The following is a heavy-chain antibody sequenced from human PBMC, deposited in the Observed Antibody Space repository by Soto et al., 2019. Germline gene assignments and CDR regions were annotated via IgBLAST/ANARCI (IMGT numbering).Heavy chain of an antibody. CDR3: ARVAVAGGYYYYGMDV. J-gene: IGHJ6*02. Sequence: SVKVSCKASGYTFTSYGISWVRQAPGQGLEWMGWIIPIFGTANYAQKFQGRVTITADKSTSTAYMELSSLRSEDTAVYYCARVAVAGGYYYYGMDVWGQGXTVTVYS. V-gene: IGHV1-69*06. D-gene: IGHD6-19*01. CDR1: GYTFTSYG. CDR2: IIPIFGTA.